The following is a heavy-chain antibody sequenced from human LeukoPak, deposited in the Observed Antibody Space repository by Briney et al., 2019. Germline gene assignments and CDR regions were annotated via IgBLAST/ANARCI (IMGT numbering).Heavy chain of an antibody. CDR1: GFTFSSYA. CDR3: ARAVDYYGSGSYYKRWFDP. CDR2: ISYSGST. Sequence: LRLSCAASGFTFSSYAMSWVRQPPGKGLEWIGYISYSGSTYYNPSLKSRVTISLDTSKNQFSLKLSSVTAADTAVYYCARAVDYYGSGSYYKRWFDPWGQGTLVTVSS. D-gene: IGHD3-10*01. V-gene: IGHV4-30-4*08. J-gene: IGHJ5*02.